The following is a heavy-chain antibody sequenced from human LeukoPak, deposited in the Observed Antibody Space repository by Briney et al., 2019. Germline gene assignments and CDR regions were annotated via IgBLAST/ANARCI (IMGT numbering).Heavy chain of an antibody. CDR1: GFTFSSYA. D-gene: IGHD5-12*01. V-gene: IGHV3-64*01. CDR2: ISSNGGST. J-gene: IGHJ4*02. CDR3: ARVRRGYDFLVY. Sequence: PGGSLRLSCAASGFTFSSYAMHWVRQAPGKGLEYVSAISSNGGSTYYANSVKGRFTISRDNSKNTLYLQMGSLRAEDMAVYYCARVRRGYDFLVYWGQGTLVTVSS.